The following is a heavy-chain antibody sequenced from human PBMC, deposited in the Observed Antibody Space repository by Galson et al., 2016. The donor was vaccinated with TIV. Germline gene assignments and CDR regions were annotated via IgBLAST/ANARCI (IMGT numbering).Heavy chain of an antibody. CDR3: ARDRMIDGTYYYYYFGMDV. V-gene: IGHV3-66*02. D-gene: IGHD3-22*01. Sequence: SLRLSCAASGLSVSINYMTWVRQAPGKGLEWVSLISDGGNTYYPDSVKGRFTISRDSSKNILYLQMNGLRTEDTAVYYCARDRMIDGTYYYYYFGMDVWGQGTAVTVSS. CDR1: GLSVSINY. CDR2: ISDGGNT. J-gene: IGHJ6*02.